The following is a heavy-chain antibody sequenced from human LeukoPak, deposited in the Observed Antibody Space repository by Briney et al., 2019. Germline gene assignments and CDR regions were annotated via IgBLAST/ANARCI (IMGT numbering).Heavy chain of an antibody. CDR2: ISGSGGST. Sequence: GGSLRLSCAASGFTFGSYAMNWVRQAPGKGLEWVSTISGSGGSTYYADSVKGRFTISRDNSKNTLYLQMNSLRAEDTALYYCAKPYSGTILTGWFDPWGQGTLVTVSS. J-gene: IGHJ5*02. CDR3: AKPYSGTILTGWFDP. CDR1: GFTFGSYA. V-gene: IGHV3-23*01. D-gene: IGHD3-9*01.